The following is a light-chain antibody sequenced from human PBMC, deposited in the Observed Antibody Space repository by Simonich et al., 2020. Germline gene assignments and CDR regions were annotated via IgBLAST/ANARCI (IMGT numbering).Light chain of an antibody. Sequence: QSALTQPRSVSGSPGQSVTISCTVTSSDVGGYNYVSWYQQHPGKAPELMIYDVSKRPSGVPDRFSGSKSGNTASLTIAGLQAEDEADYYCCSYAGSYTLVFGGGTKLTVL. V-gene: IGLV2-11*01. J-gene: IGLJ2*01. CDR3: CSYAGSYTLV. CDR1: SSDVGGYNY. CDR2: DVS.